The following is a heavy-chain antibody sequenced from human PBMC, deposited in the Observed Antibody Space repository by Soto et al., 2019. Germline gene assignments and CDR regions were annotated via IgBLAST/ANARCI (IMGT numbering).Heavy chain of an antibody. Sequence: PGGSLRLSCAASGFTVSSHYMNWVRQAPGKGLEWVSVLYSGAGTSYADSVKGRFTISRDNSKNTLYLQMNSLRAEDTAVYYCARGRYPYYYYYMDVWGKGTTVTVSS. V-gene: IGHV3-66*01. CDR1: GFTVSSHY. J-gene: IGHJ6*03. CDR2: LYSGAGT. CDR3: ARGRYPYYYYYMDV. D-gene: IGHD3-16*02.